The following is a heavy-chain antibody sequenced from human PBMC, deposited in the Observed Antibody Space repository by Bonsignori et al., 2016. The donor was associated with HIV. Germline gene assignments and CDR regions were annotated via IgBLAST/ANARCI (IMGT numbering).Heavy chain of an antibody. J-gene: IGHJ4*02. D-gene: IGHD5-18*01. V-gene: IGHV3-48*02. CDR2: ISSSSSTI. CDR3: ARGEKYSYGYSDY. Sequence: VRQAPGKGLEWVSYISSSSSTIYYADSVKGRFTISRDNAKNSLYLQMNSLRDEDTAVYYCARGEKYSYGYSDYWGQGTLVTVSS.